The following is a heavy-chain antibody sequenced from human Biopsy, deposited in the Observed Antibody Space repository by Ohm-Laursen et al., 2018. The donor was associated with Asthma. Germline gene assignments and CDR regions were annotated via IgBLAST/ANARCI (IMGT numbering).Heavy chain of an antibody. CDR3: ARDFTIGSGSPFHF. J-gene: IGHJ4*01. CDR1: GFDFSDYT. CDR2: ISSLSRYK. V-gene: IGHV3-21*01. D-gene: IGHD3-10*01. Sequence: SLRLSCAASGFDFSDYTMNWVRQAPGKGLEWVSSISSLSRYKYYSDSLRGRVTISRDNAKSSLHLQMSSLRAEDTAVYSCARDFTIGSGSPFHFWGPGTLVTVSS.